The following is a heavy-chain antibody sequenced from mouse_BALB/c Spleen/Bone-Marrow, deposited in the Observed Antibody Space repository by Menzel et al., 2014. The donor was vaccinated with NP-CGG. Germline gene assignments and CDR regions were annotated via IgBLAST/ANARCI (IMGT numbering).Heavy chain of an antibody. V-gene: IGHV1-18*01. Sequence: VQLKQSGPELVKPGALVKISCKTSGYTFTEYTMHWVKQSHGKSLEWIGGINPNNGGTSYNQKFKGKATLTVDKSSSTAYMELRSLPSEDSAVYYCAREAYYYGSSPGWFAYWGQGTLVTVSA. J-gene: IGHJ3*01. CDR2: INPNNGGT. CDR3: AREAYYYGSSPGWFAY. D-gene: IGHD1-1*01. CDR1: GYTFTEYT.